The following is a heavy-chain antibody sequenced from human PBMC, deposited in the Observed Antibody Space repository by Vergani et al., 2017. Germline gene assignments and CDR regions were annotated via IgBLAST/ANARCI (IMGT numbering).Heavy chain of an antibody. CDR1: GFTFSSYS. CDR3: ARALITMIVVDQDAFDI. Sequence: VQLVESGGGVVQPGRSLRLSCAASGFTFSSYSMNWVRQAPGKGLEWVSYISSSSSTIYYADSVKGRFTISRDNAKNSLYLQMNSLRAEDTAVYYCARALITMIVVDQDAFDIWGQGTMVTVSS. D-gene: IGHD3-22*01. J-gene: IGHJ3*02. V-gene: IGHV3-48*01. CDR2: ISSSSSTI.